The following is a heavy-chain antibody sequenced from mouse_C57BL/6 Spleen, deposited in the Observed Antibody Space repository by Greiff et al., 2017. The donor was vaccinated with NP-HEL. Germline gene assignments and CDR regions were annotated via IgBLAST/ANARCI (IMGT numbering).Heavy chain of an antibody. Sequence: VKLMESGPELVKPGASVKISCKASGYAFSSSWMNWVKQRPGKGLEWIGRIYPGDGDTNYNGKFKGKATLTADKSSSTAYMQLSSLTSEDSAVYFCARSELGRPYYFDYWGQGTTLTVSS. CDR3: ARSELGRPYYFDY. V-gene: IGHV1-82*01. CDR1: GYAFSSSW. D-gene: IGHD4-1*01. CDR2: IYPGDGDT. J-gene: IGHJ2*01.